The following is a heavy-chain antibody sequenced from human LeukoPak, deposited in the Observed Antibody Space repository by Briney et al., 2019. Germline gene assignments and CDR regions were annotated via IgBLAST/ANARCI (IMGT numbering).Heavy chain of an antibody. Sequence: SVKVSCKASGGTFSSYAISWVRQAPGQGLEWMGGIIPIFGTANYAQKFQGRVTITTDESTSTAYMELSSLRSEDTAVYYCARALDIVVVPAAIRPGAFDIWGQGTMVTVSS. V-gene: IGHV1-69*05. CDR2: IIPIFGTA. CDR1: GGTFSSYA. J-gene: IGHJ3*02. CDR3: ARALDIVVVPAAIRPGAFDI. D-gene: IGHD2-2*02.